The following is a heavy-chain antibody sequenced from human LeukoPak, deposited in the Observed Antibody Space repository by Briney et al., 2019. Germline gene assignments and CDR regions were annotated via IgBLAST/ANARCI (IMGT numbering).Heavy chain of an antibody. CDR2: ISSSGSTI. Sequence: GGSLRLSCAASGFTFSSYEMNWVRQAPGKGLEWVSYISSSGSTIYYADSVKGRFTISRDNAKNSLYLQMNSLRAEDTAVYYCARGIAAAGAQDYWGQGTLVTVSS. J-gene: IGHJ4*02. D-gene: IGHD6-13*01. V-gene: IGHV3-48*03. CDR1: GFTFSSYE. CDR3: ARGIAAAGAQDY.